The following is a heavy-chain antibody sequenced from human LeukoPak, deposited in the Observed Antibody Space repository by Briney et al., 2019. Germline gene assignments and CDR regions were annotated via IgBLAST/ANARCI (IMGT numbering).Heavy chain of an antibody. J-gene: IGHJ6*03. D-gene: IGHD2-2*01. V-gene: IGHV4-4*07. CDR2: IYSSGST. CDR1: GGSISSYY. Sequence: SETLSLTCTVSGGSISSYYWSWIRQPAGKGLEWIGRIYSSGSTNDNPSLKSRLTMSVDTSKNQFSLKLSSVTAADTAVYYCARVSLGYCSSTSCYEGVYYYYYMDVWGKGTTVTISS. CDR3: ARVSLGYCSSTSCYEGVYYYYYMDV.